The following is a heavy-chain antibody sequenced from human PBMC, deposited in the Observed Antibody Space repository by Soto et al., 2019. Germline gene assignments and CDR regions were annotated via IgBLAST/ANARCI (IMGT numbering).Heavy chain of an antibody. CDR3: ANPAHSSSPSRGPLDYYYGMDV. CDR2: ISAYNGNT. V-gene: IGHV1-18*01. Sequence: ASVKVSCKASGYTFTSYGISWVRQAPGQGVEWMGWISAYNGNTNYAQKVQGRVTMTTDTSTSTAYMELRSLRAEDTAVYYCANPAHSSSPSRGPLDYYYGMDVWGQGTTVTVSS. D-gene: IGHD6-6*01. CDR1: GYTFTSYG. J-gene: IGHJ6*02.